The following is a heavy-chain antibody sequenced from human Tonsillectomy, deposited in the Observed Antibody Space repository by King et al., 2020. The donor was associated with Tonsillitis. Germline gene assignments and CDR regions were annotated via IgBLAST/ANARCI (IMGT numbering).Heavy chain of an antibody. D-gene: IGHD1-26*01. CDR2: IYYSGST. V-gene: IGHV4-59*01. CDR3: ARDQVGATDAFDI. J-gene: IGHJ3*02. Sequence: VPLQESGPGLVKPSETLSLTCTVSGGSISSYYWSWIRPPPGKGLEWIGYIYYSGSTSYNPSLKSRVTISVDTSKNQFSLKLSSVTAADTAVYYCARDQVGATDAFDIWGQGTMVTVSS. CDR1: GGSISSYY.